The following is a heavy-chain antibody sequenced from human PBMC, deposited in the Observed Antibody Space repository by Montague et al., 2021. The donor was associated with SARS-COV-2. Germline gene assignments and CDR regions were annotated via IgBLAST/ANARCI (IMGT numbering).Heavy chain of an antibody. CDR2: IVGDADRA. D-gene: IGHD3-22*01. V-gene: IGHV3-43*02. J-gene: IGHJ4*02. CDR1: GFNFDDYT. Sequence: SLRLSCAASGFNFDDYTMHWVRQAPGRGLEWVSRIVGDADRAHYADSVMGRFTVSRDNSKNSLFLEMHSLRSEDAGLYYCAKDIVCSCNYCYTAGFFFSCYGLDYWGQGTMVTVSS. CDR3: AKDIVCSCNYCYTAGFFFSCYGLDY.